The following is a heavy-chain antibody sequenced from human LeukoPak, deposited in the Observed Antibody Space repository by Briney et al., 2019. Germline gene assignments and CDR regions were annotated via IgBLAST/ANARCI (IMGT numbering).Heavy chain of an antibody. V-gene: IGHV4-59*06. CDR3: ARDLGIAAYGAFDI. J-gene: IGHJ3*02. D-gene: IGHD6-13*01. Sequence: SETLSLTCTVSGGSISSHYWSWIRQHPGKGLEWIGYIYYSGSTYYNPSLKSRVTISVDTSKNQFSLKLSSVTAADTAVYYCARDLGIAAYGAFDIWGQGTMVTVSS. CDR1: GGSISSHY. CDR2: IYYSGST.